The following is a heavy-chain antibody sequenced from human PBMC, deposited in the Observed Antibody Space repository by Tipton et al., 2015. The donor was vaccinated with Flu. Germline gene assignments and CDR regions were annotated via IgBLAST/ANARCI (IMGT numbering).Heavy chain of an antibody. CDR2: IYYSGST. CDR1: GGSISSGGYY. Sequence: TLSLTCTVSGGSISSGGYYWSWIRQHPGKGLEWIGYIYYSGSTYYNPSLKSRVIISVDTSKNRFSLKLSSVTAADTAVYYCARSHIVVVTGFDYWGQGTLVTVSS. D-gene: IGHD2-21*02. J-gene: IGHJ4*02. V-gene: IGHV4-31*03. CDR3: ARSHIVVVTGFDY.